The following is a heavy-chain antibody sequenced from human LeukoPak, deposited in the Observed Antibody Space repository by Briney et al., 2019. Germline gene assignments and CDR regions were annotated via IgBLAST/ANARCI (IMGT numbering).Heavy chain of an antibody. D-gene: IGHD4-23*01. CDR1: GYTFTSYA. Sequence: ASVKVSCKASGYTFTSYAMNRVRQAPGQGLEWMGWINTNTGNPTYAQGFTGRFVFSLDTSVSTAYLQISSLKAEDTAVYYCARGGGTVDTLGAPNYYYYYMDVWGKGTTVTVSS. V-gene: IGHV7-4-1*02. CDR2: INTNTGNP. CDR3: ARGGGTVDTLGAPNYYYYYMDV. J-gene: IGHJ6*03.